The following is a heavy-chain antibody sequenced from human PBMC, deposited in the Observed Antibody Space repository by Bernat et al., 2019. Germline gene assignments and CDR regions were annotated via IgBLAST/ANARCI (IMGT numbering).Heavy chain of an antibody. CDR1: GFTFADYA. D-gene: IGHD3-22*01. J-gene: IGHJ1*01. V-gene: IGHV3-43*02. CDR2: ISGDGGST. Sequence: EVQLVESGGGVVQPGGSLRLSCAASGFTFADYAMHWVRQAPGKGLEWVSLISGDGGSTYYADSVKGRFTISRDNSKNSLYLQMNSLRTEDTALYYCAIAPRSGYYAQYFQHWGQGTLVTVSS. CDR3: AIAPRSGYYAQYFQH.